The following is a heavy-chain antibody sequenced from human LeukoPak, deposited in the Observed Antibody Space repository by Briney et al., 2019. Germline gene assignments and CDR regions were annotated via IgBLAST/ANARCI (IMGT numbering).Heavy chain of an antibody. CDR3: ARDRGGVRGVQNYYYYYGMDV. Sequence: ASVKVSCKASGYTFTNYGISWVRQAPGQGLEWMGWISTYNGDTFFGQKLQGRVTMTTDTSTSTAYLELRSLRSDDTAVYYCARDRGGVRGVQNYYYYYGMDVWGQGTTVTVSS. CDR2: ISTYNGDT. CDR1: GYTFTNYG. J-gene: IGHJ6*02. D-gene: IGHD3-10*01. V-gene: IGHV1-18*01.